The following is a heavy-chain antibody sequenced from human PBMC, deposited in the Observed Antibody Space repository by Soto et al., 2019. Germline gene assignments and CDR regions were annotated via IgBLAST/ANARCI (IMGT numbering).Heavy chain of an antibody. CDR3: ARPLAPNYYDSSGYYYY. CDR1: GYTFTSYG. CDR2: ISAYNGNT. V-gene: IGHV1-18*01. J-gene: IGHJ4*02. Sequence: GASVKVSCKASGYTFTSYGISWVRQAPGQGLEWMGWISAYNGNTNYAQKLQGRVTMTTDTSTSTAYMELRGLRPDDTAVYYCARPLAPNYYDSSGYYYYWGQGTLVTVSS. D-gene: IGHD3-22*01.